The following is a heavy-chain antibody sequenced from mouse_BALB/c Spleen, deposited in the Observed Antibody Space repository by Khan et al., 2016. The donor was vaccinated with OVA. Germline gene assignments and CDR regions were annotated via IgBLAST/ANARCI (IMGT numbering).Heavy chain of an antibody. Sequence: IQLVQSGPELVKPGASVKIPCKASGYTFTDYNMDWVKQSHGKSLEWIGYINPNNGGTIYNQKFKGKATLTLDTSSSTAYMELRSLTSEDTAVYYCARAGYGSLGYWGQGTTLTVSS. CDR1: GYTFTDYN. J-gene: IGHJ2*01. V-gene: IGHV1-18*01. CDR3: ARAGYGSLGY. D-gene: IGHD2-2*01. CDR2: INPNNGGT.